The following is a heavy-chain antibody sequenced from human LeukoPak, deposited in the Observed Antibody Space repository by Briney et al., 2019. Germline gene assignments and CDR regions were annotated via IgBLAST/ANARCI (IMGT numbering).Heavy chain of an antibody. CDR1: GFTFSSYE. J-gene: IGHJ5*02. Sequence: GGSLRLSCAASGFTFSSYEMNWVRQAPGKGLEWVSYISSSDGTIYYADSVKGRFTISRDNAKNSLYLQMNSLRAEDTAVYYCARELRRWPNWFDPWGQGTLVTVSS. CDR2: ISSSDGTI. CDR3: ARELRRWPNWFDP. D-gene: IGHD4-23*01. V-gene: IGHV3-48*03.